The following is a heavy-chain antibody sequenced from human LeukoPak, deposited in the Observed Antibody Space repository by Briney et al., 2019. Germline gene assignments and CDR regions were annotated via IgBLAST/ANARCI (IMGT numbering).Heavy chain of an antibody. CDR2: ISSSSSYI. V-gene: IGHV3-21*01. CDR3: ARDRVVVVPAALVFDP. Sequence: GGSLRLSCAASGFTFSSYSMNWVRQAPGKGLEWVSSISSSSSYIYYADSVKGRFTISRANAENSLYLQMNSLRAEDTAVYYCARDRVVVVPAALVFDPWGQGTLVTVSS. CDR1: GFTFSSYS. D-gene: IGHD2-2*01. J-gene: IGHJ5*02.